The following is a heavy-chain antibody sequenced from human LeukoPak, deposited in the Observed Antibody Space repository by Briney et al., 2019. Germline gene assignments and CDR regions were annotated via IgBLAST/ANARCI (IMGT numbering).Heavy chain of an antibody. CDR3: ASQLGYCSSTSCYPHYYYYMDV. CDR1: GGSFSGYY. V-gene: IGHV4-34*01. Sequence: SETLSLTCAVYGGSFSGYYWSWIRQPPGKGLEWIGEINHSGSTNYNPSLKRRVTISVDTSKNQFSLKLSSVTAADTAVYYCASQLGYCSSTSCYPHYYYYMDVWGKGTTVTVSS. CDR2: INHSGST. J-gene: IGHJ6*03. D-gene: IGHD2-2*01.